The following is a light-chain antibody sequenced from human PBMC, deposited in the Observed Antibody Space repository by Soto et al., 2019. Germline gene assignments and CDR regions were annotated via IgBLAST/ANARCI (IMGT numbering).Light chain of an antibody. Sequence: QSVLTQPPSASGSPGQSVTISCTGTSSDVGGYNYVSWFQQHPGKAPKLMIYEVSMRPSGVPDRFSGSKSGNTASLTVSGLQAEDEADYYCSSYAGSNNFVFGTGTK. J-gene: IGLJ1*01. CDR1: SSDVGGYNY. CDR3: SSYAGSNNFV. V-gene: IGLV2-8*01. CDR2: EVS.